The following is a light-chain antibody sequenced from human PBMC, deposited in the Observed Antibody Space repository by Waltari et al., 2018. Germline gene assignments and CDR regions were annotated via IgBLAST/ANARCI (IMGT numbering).Light chain of an antibody. CDR1: NIGGRS. Sequence: SSVLTQAPSVSVAPGQTATVTCGGDNIGGRSVHWYQQRPGRAPVLVVYLDSDRHSGIPDRFSGSKSGNAATLTISRVEAGDEADYYCHVWDGKTVMFGGGTKLTVL. CDR2: LDS. V-gene: IGLV3-21*02. CDR3: HVWDGKTVM. J-gene: IGLJ3*02.